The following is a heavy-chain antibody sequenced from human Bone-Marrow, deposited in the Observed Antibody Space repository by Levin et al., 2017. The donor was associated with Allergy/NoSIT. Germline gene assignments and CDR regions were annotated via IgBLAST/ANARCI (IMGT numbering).Heavy chain of an antibody. Sequence: LSLTCAASGLRFSNYDMNWVRQAPGKGLEWVSSISGGSSRIYYADSVKGRFTISRDNAKNSLYLQMNSLRVEDTAVYYCASWAMFYYDGSDFDYFYYCMDVWGQGTTVTVSS. D-gene: IGHD3-16*01. CDR3: ASWAMFYYDGSDFDYFYYCMDV. V-gene: IGHV3-21*06. J-gene: IGHJ6*02. CDR2: ISGGSSRI. CDR1: GLRFSNYD.